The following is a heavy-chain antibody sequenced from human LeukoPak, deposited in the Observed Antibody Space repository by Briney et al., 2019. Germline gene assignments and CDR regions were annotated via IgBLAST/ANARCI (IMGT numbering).Heavy chain of an antibody. CDR3: AKSLYYGSGSSPFDY. D-gene: IGHD3-10*01. J-gene: IGHJ4*02. V-gene: IGHV4-59*01. CDR2: IYYSGST. Sequence: SETLSLTCTVSGGSISSYYWSWIRQPPGRGLEWIGYIYYSGSTNYNPSLKSRVTISVDTSKNQFSLKLSSVTAADTAVYYCAKSLYYGSGSSPFDYWGQGTLVTVSS. CDR1: GGSISSYY.